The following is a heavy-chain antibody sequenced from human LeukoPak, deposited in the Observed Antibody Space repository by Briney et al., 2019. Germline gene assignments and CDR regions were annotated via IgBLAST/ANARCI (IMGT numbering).Heavy chain of an antibody. V-gene: IGHV3-7*01. D-gene: IGHD3-22*01. J-gene: IGHJ4*02. CDR2: IKADGSEK. CDR3: ARASSGSQ. Sequence: GGSLRLSCAASGFSFSTYWMSWVRQTPGKGLEWVANIKADGSEKYYGASVKGRFTISRDNAKNPLYLQMSSLRAEDTAVYYCARASSGSQWGQGTLVTVSS. CDR1: GFSFSTYW.